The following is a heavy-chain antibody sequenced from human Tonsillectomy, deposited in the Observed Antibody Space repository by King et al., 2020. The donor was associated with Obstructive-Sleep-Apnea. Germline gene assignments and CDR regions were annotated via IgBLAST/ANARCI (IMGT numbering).Heavy chain of an antibody. J-gene: IGHJ4*02. D-gene: IGHD6-13*01. V-gene: IGHV4-34*01. CDR1: DESFSGYY. Sequence: VQLQQWGAGLLKPSETLSLTCTVYDESFSGYYWSWIRQPPGKGLEWIGEINHSGSNSYNPSRKSRVTISVDTSKNQFSLKLSSVTAADTAVYYCARGDISAAGAPLDYWGQGTLVAVSS. CDR2: INHSGSN. CDR3: ARGDISAAGAPLDY.